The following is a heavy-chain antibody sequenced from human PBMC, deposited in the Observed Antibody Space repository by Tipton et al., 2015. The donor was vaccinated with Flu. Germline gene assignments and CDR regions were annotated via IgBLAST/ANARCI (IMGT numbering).Heavy chain of an antibody. J-gene: IGHJ5*02. D-gene: IGHD6-13*01. CDR1: GASISGSPDY. CDR2: IFHTGTA. Sequence: TLSLTCSVSGASISGSPDYWAWIRQTPGKGLEWIGSIFHTGTAEYNSSLKSRVTLSRDTSKNQFSLKLNSVTTADTGVYFCARHLAAFGTLMWFDPWGQGTQVTVSS. V-gene: IGHV4-39*01. CDR3: ARHLAAFGTLMWFDP.